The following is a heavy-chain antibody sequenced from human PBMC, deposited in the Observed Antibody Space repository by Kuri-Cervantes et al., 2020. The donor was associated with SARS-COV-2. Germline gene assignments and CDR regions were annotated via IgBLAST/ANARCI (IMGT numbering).Heavy chain of an antibody. CDR3: ARGAVVVVPAAMRWFDP. D-gene: IGHD2-2*01. J-gene: IGHJ5*02. Sequence: GESLKISCAASGFTFSSYWMHWVRQAPGKGLVWVSRINSDGSSTSYADSVKGRFTISRDNAKNTLYLQMNSLRAEDTAVYYCARGAVVVVPAAMRWFDPWGQGTLVTVSS. V-gene: IGHV3-74*01. CDR2: INSDGSST. CDR1: GFTFSSYW.